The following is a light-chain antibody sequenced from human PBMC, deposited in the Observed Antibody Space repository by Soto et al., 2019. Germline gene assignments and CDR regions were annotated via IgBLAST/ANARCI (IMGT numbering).Light chain of an antibody. CDR3: SSFTTTSTLV. Sequence: QSVLTQPASVSGSPGQSITISCTGSSTDVAAYNFVSWYQQHPGKAPKLIISEVSDRPSGISPRFTGSKSGNVASLTISGLQTEDEADYFCSSFTTTSTLVFGGGTKVTVL. CDR1: STDVAAYNF. J-gene: IGLJ2*01. CDR2: EVS. V-gene: IGLV2-14*01.